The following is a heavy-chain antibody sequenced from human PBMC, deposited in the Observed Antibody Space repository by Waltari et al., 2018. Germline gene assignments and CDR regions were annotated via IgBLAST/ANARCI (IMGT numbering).Heavy chain of an antibody. J-gene: IGHJ4*02. V-gene: IGHV1-3*01. D-gene: IGHD6-19*01. CDR1: GYTFTSYA. CDR3: ATGGPVAGGVDY. Sequence: QVQLVQSGAEVKKPGASVKVSCKASGYTFTSYAMHWVRQAPGQRLEWMGWINAGNGNTKYSQKFQGRVTMTEDTSTDTAYMELSSLRSEDTAVYYCATGGPVAGGVDYWGQGTLVTVSS. CDR2: INAGNGNT.